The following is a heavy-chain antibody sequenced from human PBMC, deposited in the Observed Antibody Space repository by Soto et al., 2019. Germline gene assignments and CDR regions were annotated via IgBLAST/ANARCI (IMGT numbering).Heavy chain of an antibody. Sequence: PGGSLRLSCAASGFTFSSYAMSWVRQAPGKGLEWVSAISGSGGSTYYADSVKGRFTISRDNSKNTLYLQTNSLRAEDTAVYYCAKDAGYYYYYYGMDVWGQGTTVTVSS. D-gene: IGHD1-26*01. J-gene: IGHJ6*02. V-gene: IGHV3-23*01. CDR1: GFTFSSYA. CDR3: AKDAGYYYYYYGMDV. CDR2: ISGSGGST.